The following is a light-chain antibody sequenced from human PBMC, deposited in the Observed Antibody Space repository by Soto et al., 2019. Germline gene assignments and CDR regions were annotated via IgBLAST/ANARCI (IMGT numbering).Light chain of an antibody. J-gene: IGKJ1*01. CDR1: QSLVHRDGNTY. Sequence: DVVMTQTPLSSPVTLGQPASISCRSSQSLVHRDGNTYLTWLQQRQGQPPRLLIYKISNRFTGVPGRFSGSEAGTDSTPNISRGETVDVVVAYCVQLTQFPCTFGKGTQV. V-gene: IGKV2-24*01. CDR3: VQLTQFPCT. CDR2: KIS.